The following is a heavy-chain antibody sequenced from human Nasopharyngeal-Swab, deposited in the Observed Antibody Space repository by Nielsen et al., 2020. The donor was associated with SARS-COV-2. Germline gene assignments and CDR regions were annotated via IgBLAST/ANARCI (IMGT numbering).Heavy chain of an antibody. J-gene: IGHJ6*02. D-gene: IGHD3-10*01. CDR2: IYYSGST. CDR3: ARCITVIQGGPYYYYFGMDV. V-gene: IGHV4-59*01. Sequence: WIRQPPGKGLGWIGYIYYSGSTYYNPSLRSRVTISVDTSKNQFSLKLNSVTAADTAVYYCARCITVIQGGPYYYYFGMDVWGQGTTVTVSS.